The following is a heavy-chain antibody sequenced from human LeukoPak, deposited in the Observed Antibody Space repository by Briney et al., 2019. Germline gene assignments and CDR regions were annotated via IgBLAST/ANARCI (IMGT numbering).Heavy chain of an antibody. CDR2: ISGSGGST. V-gene: IGHV3-23*01. CDR3: ANAPGIAAAGTGY. Sequence: QPGGSLRLSCAASGFTFSSYAMSGVRQAPGKGLDWVSAISGSGGSTYYADSVKGRFTISRDNSKNPLYLQMNSLRAEDTAVYYCANAPGIAAAGTGYWGQGTLVTVSS. J-gene: IGHJ4*02. D-gene: IGHD6-13*01. CDR1: GFTFSSYA.